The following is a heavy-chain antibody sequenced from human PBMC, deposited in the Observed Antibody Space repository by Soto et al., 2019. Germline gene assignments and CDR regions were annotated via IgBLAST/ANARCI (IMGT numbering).Heavy chain of an antibody. CDR2: INSSGRT. V-gene: IGHV4-30-4*01. Sequence: QVQLQESGPGLVKPSQTLSLTCSVSGDSISSSDSYWSLIRQAPGKGLEWIGYINSSGRTYYKPSLKSRVPISTHTSTNQFALRLTSVTVADTAVDFCARFSTLGKDYGVDVWGQGTTVTVSS. CDR3: ARFSTLGKDYGVDV. J-gene: IGHJ6*02. D-gene: IGHD2-2*01. CDR1: GDSISSSDSY.